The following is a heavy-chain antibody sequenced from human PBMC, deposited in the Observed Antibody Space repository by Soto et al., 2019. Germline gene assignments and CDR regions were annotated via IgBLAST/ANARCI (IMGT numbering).Heavy chain of an antibody. D-gene: IGHD6-13*01. J-gene: IGHJ6*03. V-gene: IGHV4-59*01. CDR1: GGSISSYY. Sequence: SETLSLTCTVSGGSISSYYWSWIRQPPGKGLEWIGYIYYSGSTNYNPSLKSRVTISVDTSKNQFSLKLSYVTAADTAVYYCARGGSSWYYYYYYYMDVWGKGTTVTVSS. CDR2: IYYSGST. CDR3: ARGGSSWYYYYYYYMDV.